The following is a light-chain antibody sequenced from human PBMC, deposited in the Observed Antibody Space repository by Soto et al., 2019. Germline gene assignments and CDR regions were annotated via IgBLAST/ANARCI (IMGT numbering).Light chain of an antibody. J-gene: IGKJ5*01. CDR3: QQYKNWPHT. Sequence: EIVMTQSPGTLSVSPGERATLSCRASQSVSSNLAWYHQKPGQVPRLLIYGASTRATGIPDRFSGSGSGTEFTRTISSLQSEDFAVYYCQQYKNWPHTFGQGTRLEIK. CDR2: GAS. CDR1: QSVSSN. V-gene: IGKV3-15*01.